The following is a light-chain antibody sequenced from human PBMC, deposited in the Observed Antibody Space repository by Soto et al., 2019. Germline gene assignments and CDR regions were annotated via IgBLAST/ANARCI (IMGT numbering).Light chain of an antibody. V-gene: IGLV2-8*01. CDR3: SSYAGSSDYVV. CDR2: EVT. J-gene: IGLJ2*01. Sequence: QSALTQPPSASGSPGQSVTISCTGTSNDVGGYKYVSWYQQHPGKAPKLMIYEVTKRPSGIPDRFSGSKSGNTAYLTVSGLQADDEADYFCSSYAGSSDYVVFGGGTKLTVL. CDR1: SNDVGGYKY.